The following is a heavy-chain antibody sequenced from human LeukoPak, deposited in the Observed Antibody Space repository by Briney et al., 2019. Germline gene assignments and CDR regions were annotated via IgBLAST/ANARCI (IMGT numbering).Heavy chain of an antibody. CDR2: INPSDSSA. J-gene: IGHJ6*03. CDR3: ARDSSRGLGNYYMDV. V-gene: IGHV1-46*01. Sequence: ASVKVSCKASGYSFTNYYIHWVRQAPGQGLEWMGMINPSDSSATYPQKFQGRVTMTTDTSTSTAYMELRSLRSEDTAVYYCARDSSRGLGNYYMDVWGKGTTVTISS. D-gene: IGHD3-10*01. CDR1: GYSFTNYY.